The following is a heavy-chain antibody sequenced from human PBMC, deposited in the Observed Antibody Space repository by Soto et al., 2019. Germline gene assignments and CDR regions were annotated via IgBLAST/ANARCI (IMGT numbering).Heavy chain of an antibody. CDR1: GYTFTSYG. CDR2: ISAYNGNT. J-gene: IGHJ6*02. D-gene: IGHD3-10*01. V-gene: IGHV1-18*01. Sequence: ASVKVSCKASGYTFTSYGISWVRQAPGQGLEWMGWISAYNGNTNYAQKLQGRVTMTTDTSTSTAYMELRSLRSDDTAVYYCARDPRILMVRGVIGHGMDVWGQGTTVTVSS. CDR3: ARDPRILMVRGVIGHGMDV.